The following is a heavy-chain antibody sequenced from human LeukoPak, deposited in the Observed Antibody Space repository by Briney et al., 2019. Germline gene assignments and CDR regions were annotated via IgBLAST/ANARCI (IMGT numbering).Heavy chain of an antibody. J-gene: IGHJ4*02. V-gene: IGHV3-30*18. CDR2: MSYDGNNK. Sequence: GGSLRLSCAASGFTFSNYGIRWARQAPGKGLEWVAVMSYDGNNKYYADSVKGRFTISRDNSKNTLFLQMNSLRAEDTAVYYCAKGVDYCSGGSCPADYWGPGTLVTVSS. CDR1: GFTFSNYG. D-gene: IGHD2-15*01. CDR3: AKGVDYCSGGSCPADY.